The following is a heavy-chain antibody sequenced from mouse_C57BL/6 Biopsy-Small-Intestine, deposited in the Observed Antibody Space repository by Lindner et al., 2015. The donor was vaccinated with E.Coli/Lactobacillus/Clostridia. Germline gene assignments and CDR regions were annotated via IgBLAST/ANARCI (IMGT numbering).Heavy chain of an antibody. CDR1: GYTLTSYW. CDR3: ARRAPWFAY. D-gene: IGHD3-1*01. Sequence: VQLQESGAELAKPGASVKMSCQVSGYTLTSYWMHWLKQRPGQGLEWIGYINPISDYTEYNQKFKDKATLTADKSSNTAYMQLSSLTSEDSAVYYCARRAPWFAYWGQGTLVTVSA. V-gene: IGHV1-7*01. J-gene: IGHJ3*01. CDR2: INPISDYT.